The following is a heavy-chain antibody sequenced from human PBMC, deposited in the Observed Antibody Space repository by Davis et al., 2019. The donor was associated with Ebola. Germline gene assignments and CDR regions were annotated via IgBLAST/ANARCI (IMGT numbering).Heavy chain of an antibody. D-gene: IGHD2-2*01. CDR3: ASQSLGYCSSTSCGPQFDR. V-gene: IGHV4-59*10. J-gene: IGHJ5*02. CDR1: GGSFSSYY. Sequence: PSETLSLTCAVYGGSFSSYYWNWIRQPAGKGLEWIGRIYTSGNTIYNPSVKSRVTMSVDTSKNQFSLELRSVTAADTAVYYCASQSLGYCSSTSCGPQFDRWGQGTLVTVSS. CDR2: IYTSGNT.